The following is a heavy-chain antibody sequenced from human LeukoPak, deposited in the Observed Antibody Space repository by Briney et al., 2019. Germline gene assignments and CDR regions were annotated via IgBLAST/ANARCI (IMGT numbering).Heavy chain of an antibody. CDR2: ISGSGGNT. CDR1: GFTFSSYA. D-gene: IGHD1-26*01. Sequence: GGSLRLSCAASGFTFSSYAMGWVRQAPEKGLEWVSAISGSGGNTYYADSAKGRFTISRDNSKNTLYLQMNSLRAEDTAVYYCAKGRREQPFDYWGQGTLVTVSS. J-gene: IGHJ4*02. CDR3: AKGRREQPFDY. V-gene: IGHV3-23*01.